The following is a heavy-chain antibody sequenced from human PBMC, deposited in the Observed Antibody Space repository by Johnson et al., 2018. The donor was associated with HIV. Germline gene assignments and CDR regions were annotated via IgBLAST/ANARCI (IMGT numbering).Heavy chain of an antibody. V-gene: IGHV3-20*04. Sequence: VQLVESGGGVVPPGRSLRLSCAASGFTFDDYGMSWVRQAPGKGLEWVSGINWNGDSTGYADSVKGRFTISRDNAKNSLYLQMNSLRAEDTAVYYCARDLTRGYSPRGAFDIWGQGTMVTVSS. CDR2: INWNGDST. CDR3: ARDLTRGYSPRGAFDI. D-gene: IGHD5-18*01. J-gene: IGHJ3*02. CDR1: GFTFDDYG.